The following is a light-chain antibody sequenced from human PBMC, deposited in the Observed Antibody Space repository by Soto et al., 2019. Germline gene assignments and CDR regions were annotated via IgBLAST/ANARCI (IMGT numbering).Light chain of an antibody. Sequence: DIQMTQSPSTLSGSVGDRVTITCRASQTISSWLAWYQQKPGKAPKLLIYKASTLKSGVTSRFSGSASGTEFTLTISSLQPDDVAPYYCQHYNSYSEAFGQGTKVELK. J-gene: IGKJ1*01. CDR1: QTISSW. CDR3: QHYNSYSEA. V-gene: IGKV1-5*03. CDR2: KAS.